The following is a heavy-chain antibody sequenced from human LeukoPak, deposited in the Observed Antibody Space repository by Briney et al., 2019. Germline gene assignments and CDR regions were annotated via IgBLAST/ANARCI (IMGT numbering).Heavy chain of an antibody. J-gene: IGHJ4*02. CDR1: RVSFSTYY. Sequence: PSETLSLTCDVSRVSFSTYYWSWIRQSPEKGLEWIGEVNHSGYTNYNPSLKGRVTISVDTSKNQFSLKLSSVTAADTAVYYCARHLYGSDYWGQGTLVTVSS. CDR2: VNHSGYT. CDR3: ARHLYGSDY. V-gene: IGHV4-34*01. D-gene: IGHD4-17*01.